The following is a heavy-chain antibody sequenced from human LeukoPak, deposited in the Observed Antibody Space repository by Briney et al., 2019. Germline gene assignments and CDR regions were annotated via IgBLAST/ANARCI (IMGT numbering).Heavy chain of an antibody. V-gene: IGHV1-46*01. D-gene: IGHD6-19*01. J-gene: IGHJ4*02. CDR1: GYSFTSHY. CDR3: ARGYSRGFGN. CDR2: INPSRGST. Sequence: GASVKVSCKASGYSFTSHYIHWVRQAPGQGLEWMGIINPSRGSTSYAQKFQGRVTVTRDTSTSTVYMDLSSLGSEDTAVYYCARGYSRGFGNWGQGTLVTVCS.